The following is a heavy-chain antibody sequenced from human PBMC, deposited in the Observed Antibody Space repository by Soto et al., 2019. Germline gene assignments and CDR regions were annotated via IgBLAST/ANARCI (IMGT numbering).Heavy chain of an antibody. CDR2: IYSGGST. V-gene: IGHV3-66*01. D-gene: IGHD5-12*01. CDR1: GFTVSSNY. Sequence: GGSLRLSCAASGFTVSSNYMSWVRQAPGKGLEWVSVIYSGGSTYYADSVKGRFTISRDNSKNTLYLQMNSLRAEDTAVYYCARDTGSGYDSSPYYYYYGMDVWGQGTTVTVSS. CDR3: ARDTGSGYDSSPYYYYYGMDV. J-gene: IGHJ6*02.